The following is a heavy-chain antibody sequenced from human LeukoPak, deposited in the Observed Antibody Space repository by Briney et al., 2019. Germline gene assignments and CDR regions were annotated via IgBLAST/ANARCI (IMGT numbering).Heavy chain of an antibody. J-gene: IGHJ6*03. CDR2: MNPNSGNT. CDR3: ARGDGDGWSPLLAYYYYYYMGV. CDR1: GYTFTSYD. D-gene: IGHD3-10*01. Sequence: GASVKVSCKASGYTFTSYDINWVRQATGQGLEWMGWMNPNSGNTGYAQKFQGRVTMTRNTSISTAYMELSSLRSEDTAVYYCARGDGDGWSPLLAYYYYYYMGVWGKGTTVTVSS. V-gene: IGHV1-8*01.